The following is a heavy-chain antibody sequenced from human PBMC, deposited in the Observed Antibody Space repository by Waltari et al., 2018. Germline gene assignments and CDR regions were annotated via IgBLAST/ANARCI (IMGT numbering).Heavy chain of an antibody. Sequence: DVQLAESGGGLVHPGGSLSLSCAASGFTVPSTHMSWVRQAPGKGLEWVSVMYPPGSSYNADAVEGRFSISRDISQNTVHLQMNNLRLEDTAIYYCARARDEHTAMVFFDLWGQGTVVTVSS. D-gene: IGHD5-18*01. CDR3: ARARDEHTAMVFFDL. CDR2: MYPPGSS. J-gene: IGHJ4*02. V-gene: IGHV3-66*02. CDR1: GFTVPSTH.